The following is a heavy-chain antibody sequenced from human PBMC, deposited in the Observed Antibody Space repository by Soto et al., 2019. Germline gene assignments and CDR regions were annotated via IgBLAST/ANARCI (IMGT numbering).Heavy chain of an antibody. D-gene: IGHD3-16*01. CDR1: GFTFSRFG. V-gene: IGHV3-30*03. CDR3: ARVGARFVWDIQNDAFEI. J-gene: IGHJ3*02. CDR2: ISHDGSNK. Sequence: QVQVVESGGGVVQPGRSLRLSCAASGFTFSRFGMHWVRQAPGKGLEWVAIISHDGSNKYHVDSVKGRFTISRDNTKNTLYLQMDSLRPDDTAVYFCARVGARFVWDIQNDAFEIWGQGTMVTVSS.